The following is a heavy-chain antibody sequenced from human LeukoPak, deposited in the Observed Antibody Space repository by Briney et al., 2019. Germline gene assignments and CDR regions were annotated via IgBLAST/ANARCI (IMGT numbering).Heavy chain of an antibody. CDR1: GFTFSDYY. CDR2: ISSSGSTI. D-gene: IGHD1-26*01. J-gene: IGHJ4*02. V-gene: IGHV3-11*01. CDR3: ARDLSQWELLYYFDY. Sequence: GGSLRLSCAASGFTFSDYYMSWIRQAPGKGLEWVSYISSSGSTIYYADSVKGRFTISRDNAKNSLYLQMNSLRAEDTAVYYCARDLSQWELLYYFDYWGQGTLVTVSS.